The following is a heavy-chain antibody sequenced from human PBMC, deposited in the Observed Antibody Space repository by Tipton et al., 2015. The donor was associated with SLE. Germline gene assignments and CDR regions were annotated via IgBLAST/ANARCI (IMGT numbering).Heavy chain of an antibody. CDR3: ARDSWGGSYDFDC. D-gene: IGHD1-26*01. J-gene: IGHJ4*02. Sequence: TLSLTCTVSGGSIRSYYWSWFRPSPGMGLEWIASIYRSGSASYNPSLKSRVTISVDTSKNQFSLKLSSVTAADTAVYYCARDSWGGSYDFDCWGQGTLVTVSS. CDR1: GGSIRSYY. CDR2: IYRSGSA. V-gene: IGHV4-38-2*02.